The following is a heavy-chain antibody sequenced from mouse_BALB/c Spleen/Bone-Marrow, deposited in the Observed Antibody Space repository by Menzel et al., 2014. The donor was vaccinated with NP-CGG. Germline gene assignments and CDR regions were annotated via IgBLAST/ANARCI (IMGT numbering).Heavy chain of an antibody. CDR2: INPSNGGT. J-gene: IGHJ1*01. V-gene: IGHV1S81*02. D-gene: IGHD1-1*01. CDR3: TRSNYGYWYFDV. Sequence: VQPQQSGAELVKPGASVKLSCKASGYTFSSYYMYWVKQRPGQGLEWIGEINPSNGGTKFNEKFKSKATLTVDKSSSTAYMQLSSLTSEDSAVYYCTRSNYGYWYFDVWGAGTTVTVSS. CDR1: GYTFSSYY.